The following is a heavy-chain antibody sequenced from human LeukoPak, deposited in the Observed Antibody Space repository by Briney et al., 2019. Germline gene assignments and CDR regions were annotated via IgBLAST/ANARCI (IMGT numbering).Heavy chain of an antibody. J-gene: IGHJ4*02. Sequence: GGSLRLSCAASGFTFSSYSMNWVRQAPGKGLEWVSSISSSSSYIYYADSVKGRFTISRDNAKNSLYLQMNSLRAEDTAVYYCARDPLSSSSFDLWGQGTLVTVSS. D-gene: IGHD6-13*01. CDR3: ARDPLSSSSFDL. CDR1: GFTFSSYS. V-gene: IGHV3-21*01. CDR2: ISSSSSYI.